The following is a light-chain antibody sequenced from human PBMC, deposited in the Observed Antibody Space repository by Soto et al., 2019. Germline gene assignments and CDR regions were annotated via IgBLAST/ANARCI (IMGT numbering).Light chain of an antibody. CDR1: YSNLKTNT. CDR2: SNN. CDR3: AAWDDSLNGRV. Sequence: QSVLTQPPSASGTPGQRVSISCSGSYSNLKTNTVNWYQHLPGTAPKLLIFSNNQRPSGVPDRFSGSKSGTSASLAITGLQSEDEAAYYCAAWDDSLNGRVFGGGTKVTVL. J-gene: IGLJ2*01. V-gene: IGLV1-44*01.